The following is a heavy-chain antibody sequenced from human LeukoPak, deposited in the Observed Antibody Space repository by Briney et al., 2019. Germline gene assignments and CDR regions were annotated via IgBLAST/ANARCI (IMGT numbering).Heavy chain of an antibody. Sequence: GGSLRLSCAASGLTVSSTYMSWVRQAPGKGLEWVSVLYTGGITNYADSVKGRFTISRDNSKNTVYLQMNSLRAEDTAVYYCARVVGASPDYFDFWGQGTLVTVSS. CDR1: GLTVSSTY. CDR3: ARVVGASPDYFDF. J-gene: IGHJ4*02. V-gene: IGHV3-53*01. CDR2: LYTGGIT. D-gene: IGHD3-10*01.